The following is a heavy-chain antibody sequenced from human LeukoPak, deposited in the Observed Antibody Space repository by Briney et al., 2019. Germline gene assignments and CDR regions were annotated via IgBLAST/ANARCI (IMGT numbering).Heavy chain of an antibody. CDR3: ANGNRCTSPNCLGYYYFYMDV. CDR2: FSGSGGTT. D-gene: IGHD2-8*01. V-gene: IGHV3-23*01. Sequence: GGSLRLSCAASGFTFSSYAMNWVRQAPGRGLEWVSGFSGSGGTTYYADSVKGQFTISRDNSKNTLYLQMNSPRAEDTAVYYCANGNRCTSPNCLGYYYFYMDVWGKGTTVTVSS. J-gene: IGHJ6*03. CDR1: GFTFSSYA.